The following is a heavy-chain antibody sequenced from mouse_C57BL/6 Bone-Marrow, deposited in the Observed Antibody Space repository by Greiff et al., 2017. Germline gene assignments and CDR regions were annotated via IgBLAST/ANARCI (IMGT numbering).Heavy chain of an antibody. Sequence: QVQLQQPGAELVKPGASVKMSCKASGYTFTSYWITWVKPRPGQGLEWIGDIYPGSGSTNYNEKFKSKATLTVDTSSSTAYMQLSSLTSEDSAVYYCARDNYYGSSYGFDYWGQGATLTVSS. CDR2: IYPGSGST. CDR1: GYTFTSYW. V-gene: IGHV1-55*01. CDR3: ARDNYYGSSYGFDY. D-gene: IGHD1-1*01. J-gene: IGHJ2*01.